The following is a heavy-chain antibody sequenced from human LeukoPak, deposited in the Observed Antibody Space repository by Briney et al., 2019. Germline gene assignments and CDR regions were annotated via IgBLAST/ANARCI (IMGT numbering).Heavy chain of an antibody. CDR2: IYYSGNT. D-gene: IGHD1-1*01. Sequence: NSSETLSLTCTVSGGSISSSSYYWGWIRQPPGKGLEWIGSIYYSGNTYYNPSLKSRVTISIDTSKNQFSLKLSSVIAADTAVYYCARDGLATNDHVFAIWGQGTMVTVSS. V-gene: IGHV4-39*07. CDR1: GGSISSSSYY. CDR3: ARDGLATNDHVFAI. J-gene: IGHJ3*02.